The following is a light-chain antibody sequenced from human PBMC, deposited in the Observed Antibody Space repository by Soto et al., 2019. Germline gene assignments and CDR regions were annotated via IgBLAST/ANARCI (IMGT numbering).Light chain of an antibody. CDR2: DAS. V-gene: IGKV3-11*01. J-gene: IGKJ4*01. CDR1: QSVRSK. Sequence: EIVLTQSPATLSLPPGEITTLSCRASQSVRSKLVWYQQKLGQPPRLLIYDASKRATGIPARFSGSRSGTDLTLTISSLAPEEFAVYYCQHRDGWPRTFGGGTKVEI. CDR3: QHRDGWPRT.